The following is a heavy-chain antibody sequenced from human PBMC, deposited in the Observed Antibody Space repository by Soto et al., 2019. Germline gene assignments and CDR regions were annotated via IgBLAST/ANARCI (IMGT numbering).Heavy chain of an antibody. D-gene: IGHD2-15*01. CDR1: GGSISSYY. CDR3: ARHDGGNFDY. CDR2: IYYSGST. J-gene: IGHJ4*02. Sequence: QVQLQESGPGLVKPSETLSLTCTVSGGSISSYYWSWIRQPPGKGLAWIGHIYYSGSTNYTPPRKSRVTISVDTSTNQFYLKLSSVTAADTAVYSCARHDGGNFDYWGQGTLVTVSS. V-gene: IGHV4-59*08.